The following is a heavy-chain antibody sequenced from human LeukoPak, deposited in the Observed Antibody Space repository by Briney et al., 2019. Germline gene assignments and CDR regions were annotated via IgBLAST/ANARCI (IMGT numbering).Heavy chain of an antibody. D-gene: IGHD3-3*01. CDR1: GFTFSSYG. CDR2: IWYDGSNK. Sequence: PGGSLRLSCAASGFTFSSYGMPWVRQAPGKGLEWVAVIWYDGSNKYYADSVKGRFTISRDNSKNTLYLQMNSLRAEDTAVYYCARDHGYDFWSGQLNWFDPWGQGTLVTVSS. CDR3: ARDHGYDFWSGQLNWFDP. V-gene: IGHV3-33*01. J-gene: IGHJ5*02.